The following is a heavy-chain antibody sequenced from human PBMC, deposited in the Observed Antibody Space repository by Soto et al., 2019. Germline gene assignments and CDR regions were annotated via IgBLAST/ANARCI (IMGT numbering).Heavy chain of an antibody. D-gene: IGHD3-16*01. CDR3: AKQGAPQGYVDA. J-gene: IGHJ6*03. CDR1: GFSFSSYA. V-gene: IGHV3-23*01. CDR2: ISGSGGSA. Sequence: EVQLLESGGGLVQPGGSLRLSCAASGFSFSSYAMSWVRQAPGKGLEWVSAISGSGGSAYYADSVKVRFTFSRDNSQDTLYLQMNSLRDEATAVYYCAKQGAPQGYVDAWGKGTTVTVSS.